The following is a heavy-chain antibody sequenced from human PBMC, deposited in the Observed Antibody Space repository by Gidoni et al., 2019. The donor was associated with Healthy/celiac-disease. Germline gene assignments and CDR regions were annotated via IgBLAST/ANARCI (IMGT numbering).Heavy chain of an antibody. CDR3: ARGYIDYGEYGGDDYYMDV. Sequence: QVQLVQSGAEVKKPGASVKVSCKASGYTFTSALTQATGQGLEGMGWMNPNSGNTGYAQKFQGRVTMTRNTSISTAYMELSSLRSEDTAVYYCARGYIDYGEYGGDDYYMDVWGKGTTVTVSS. J-gene: IGHJ6*03. V-gene: IGHV1-8*01. D-gene: IGHD4-17*01. CDR1: GYTFTSA. CDR2: MNPNSGNT.